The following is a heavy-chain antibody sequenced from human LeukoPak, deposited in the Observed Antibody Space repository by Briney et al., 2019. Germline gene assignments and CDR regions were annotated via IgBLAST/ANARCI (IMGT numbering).Heavy chain of an antibody. CDR2: IYYSGST. V-gene: IGHV4-39*07. CDR1: GGSISSSSYY. J-gene: IGHJ3*02. Sequence: SETLSLTCTVSGGSISSSSYYWGWIRQPPGKGLEWIGSIYYSGSTYYNPSLKSRVTISVDTSKNQFSLKLSSVTAADTAVYYCAREIRSSGYPSGIHAFDIWGQGTMVTVSS. D-gene: IGHD3-22*01. CDR3: AREIRSSGYPSGIHAFDI.